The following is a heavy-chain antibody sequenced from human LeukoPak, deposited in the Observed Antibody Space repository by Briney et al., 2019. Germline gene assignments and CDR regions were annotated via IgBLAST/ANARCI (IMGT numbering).Heavy chain of an antibody. CDR2: IKQDGSDK. Sequence: XSXRLSCATSGFTFSNYWMSWVRRAPGKGLEWVANIKQDGSDKYYVDSVKGRFTISRDNAKNSLYLQMNTLRAEDTGVYYCARGEGLGTTNGGYYFAYWGQGSLVIVSS. CDR3: ARGEGLGTTNGGYYFAY. D-gene: IGHD1-26*01. J-gene: IGHJ4*02. V-gene: IGHV3-7*01. CDR1: GFTFSNYW.